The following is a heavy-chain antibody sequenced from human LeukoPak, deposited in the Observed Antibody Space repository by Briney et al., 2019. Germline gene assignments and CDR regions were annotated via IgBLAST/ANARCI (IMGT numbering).Heavy chain of an antibody. CDR1: GGSISSGGYY. CDR3: ARHRIAPADDAFDI. V-gene: IGHV4-39*01. Sequence: PSETLSLTCTVSGGSISSGGYYWSWIRQPPGKGLEWIGSIYYSGSTYYNPSLKSRVAISVDTSKTLFSLKLSSVTAADTAVYYCARHRIAPADDAFDIWGRGTMVTVSS. CDR2: IYYSGST. D-gene: IGHD6-13*01. J-gene: IGHJ3*02.